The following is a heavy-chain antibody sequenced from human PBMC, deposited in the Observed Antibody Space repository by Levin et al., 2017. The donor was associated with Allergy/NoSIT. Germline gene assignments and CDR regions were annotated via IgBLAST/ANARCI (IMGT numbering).Heavy chain of an antibody. CDR3: ARLYDTSSWYENRFDP. Sequence: NHGESLKISCKASGYNFISYYIAWVRQMPGKGLEWMGVIYPGDSDTRYSPSFQGQVTISADKSITTAYLQWSSLKASDTAIYYCARLYDTSSWYENRFDPWGQGTLVTVSS. J-gene: IGHJ5*02. D-gene: IGHD6-13*01. V-gene: IGHV5-51*01. CDR1: GYNFISYY. CDR2: IYPGDSDT.